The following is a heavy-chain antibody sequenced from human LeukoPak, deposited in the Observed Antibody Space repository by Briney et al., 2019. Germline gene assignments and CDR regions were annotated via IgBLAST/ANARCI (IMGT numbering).Heavy chain of an antibody. V-gene: IGHV4-39*01. D-gene: IGHD3-16*02. Sequence: SETLSLTCTVSGGSISSSYYYWGWIRQPPGKGLEWIGSIYYSGSTYYNPSLKSRVTISVDTSKNQFSLKLSSVTAADTAVYYCARHIRGGITFGGVIVIQRDWFDPWGQGTLVTVSS. CDR3: ARHIRGGITFGGVIVIQRDWFDP. CDR1: GGSISSSYYY. J-gene: IGHJ5*02. CDR2: IYYSGST.